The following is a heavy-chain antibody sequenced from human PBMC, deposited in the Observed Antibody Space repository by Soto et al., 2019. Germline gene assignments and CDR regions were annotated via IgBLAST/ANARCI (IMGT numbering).Heavy chain of an antibody. CDR3: AKTAASYADYYYYIDV. V-gene: IGHV3-23*01. D-gene: IGHD6-13*01. CDR2: ISGSGGST. Sequence: PGVSLRLSCAASGFTFSSYSMSWVRQAPGKGLEWVSAISGSGGSTYYADSVKGRFTISRDNSKNTLYLQMNSLRAEDTAVYYCAKTAASYADYYYYIDVWGKGTTVTVSS. J-gene: IGHJ6*03. CDR1: GFTFSSYS.